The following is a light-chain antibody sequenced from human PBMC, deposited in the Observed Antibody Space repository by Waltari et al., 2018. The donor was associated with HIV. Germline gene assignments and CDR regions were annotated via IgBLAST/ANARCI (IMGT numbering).Light chain of an antibody. V-gene: IGKV3-11*01. CDR2: DSS. Sequence: EIVLTQSPATLSLSPGQRATLSCSASHSIYLHLGWYQHKPGQPPRLLVYDSSKRVTDIPARFSGSGSGANFTLTISSLEPEDFAVYYCQHRSSWPPTFGGGTRIEI. J-gene: IGKJ4*01. CDR3: QHRSSWPPT. CDR1: HSIYLH.